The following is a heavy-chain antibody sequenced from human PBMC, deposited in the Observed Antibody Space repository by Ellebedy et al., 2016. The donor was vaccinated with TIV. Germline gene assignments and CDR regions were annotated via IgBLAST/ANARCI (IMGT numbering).Heavy chain of an antibody. CDR1: GFSFSTYG. J-gene: IGHJ5*02. CDR2: INSDGSRT. CDR3: ARDGARVGRTRLDP. D-gene: IGHD1-26*01. Sequence: GESLKISXAASGFSFSTYGMHWVRQAPGKGLVWVSRINSDGSRTTYADSVKGRFTISRDNAKNTLHLQMNNLRAEDTAVYYCARDGARVGRTRLDPWGQGTLVTVSS. V-gene: IGHV3-74*01.